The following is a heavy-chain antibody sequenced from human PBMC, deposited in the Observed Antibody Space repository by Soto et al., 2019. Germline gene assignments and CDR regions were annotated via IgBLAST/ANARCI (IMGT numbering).Heavy chain of an antibody. CDR1: GFTFSTYE. V-gene: IGHV3-48*03. CDR3: VRRYCSSTSCIFDY. D-gene: IGHD2-2*01. Sequence: EVQLVESGGGLIQPGGSLRLSCVASGFTFSTYEMTWVRQAPGKGLEWISYITGSGTTIYYADSVKGRFTISRDNAKNSLYLQMNSLRVEDTAIYYCVRRYCSSTSCIFDYWGQGTLVTVSS. J-gene: IGHJ4*02. CDR2: ITGSGTTI.